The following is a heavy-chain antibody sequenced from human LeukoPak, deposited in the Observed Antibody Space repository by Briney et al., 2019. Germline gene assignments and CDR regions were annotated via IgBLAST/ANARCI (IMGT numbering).Heavy chain of an antibody. D-gene: IGHD3-9*01. CDR3: ARCPTYYDILTGYYSRGASDAFDI. V-gene: IGHV3-74*01. J-gene: IGHJ3*02. Sequence: GGSLRLSCAASGFTFSSYWMHWVRQAPGKGLVWVSRINSDGSSTSYADSVKGRFTISRDNAKNTLYLQMNSLRAEDTAVYYCARCPTYYDILTGYYSRGASDAFDIWGQGTMVTVSS. CDR1: GFTFSSYW. CDR2: INSDGSST.